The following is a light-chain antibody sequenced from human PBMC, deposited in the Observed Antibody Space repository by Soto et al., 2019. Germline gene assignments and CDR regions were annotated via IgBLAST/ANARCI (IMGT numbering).Light chain of an antibody. CDR2: DND. CDR3: GAWDNSLGGAI. Sequence: QSVLTQPPSVSAAPGQTVTISCSGSSSNIGSKEVSWYQQFPGTAPKVLIYDNDQRPSGIPDRFSGSKSGTSATLGITGLQTGDEADYYCGAWDNSLGGAIFGGGTKLTVL. V-gene: IGLV1-51*01. CDR1: SSNIGSKE. J-gene: IGLJ2*01.